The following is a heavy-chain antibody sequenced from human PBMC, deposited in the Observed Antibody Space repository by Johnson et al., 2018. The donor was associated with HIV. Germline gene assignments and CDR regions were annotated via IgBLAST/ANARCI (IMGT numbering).Heavy chain of an antibody. CDR1: GFTFSMSA. V-gene: IGHV3-30*02. CDR2: IHYDGSNK. Sequence: QVQLVESGGGVVQPGGSLRLTCAASGFTFSMSAMHWVRQAPGKGLEWVTFIHYDGSNKYYADSVKGRFTISRDNSKKTLKLQMNSLRAEETAVYYCASPNDSSGYVLGADAFDIWGQGTMVTVSS. CDR3: ASPNDSSGYVLGADAFDI. D-gene: IGHD3-22*01. J-gene: IGHJ3*02.